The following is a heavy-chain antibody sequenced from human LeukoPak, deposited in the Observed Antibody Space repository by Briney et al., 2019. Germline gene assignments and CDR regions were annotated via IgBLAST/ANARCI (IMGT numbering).Heavy chain of an antibody. CDR1: GYSFTSYW. V-gene: IGHV5-51*01. Sequence: GESLKISCKGSGYSFTSYWIGWVRQMPGKGLEWKGIIYPGDSDTRYSPSFQGQVTISADKSISTAYLQWSSLKASDTAMYYCARQSHSGYSSSWDYYYYYGMDVWGQGTTVTVSS. J-gene: IGHJ6*02. D-gene: IGHD6-13*01. CDR3: ARQSHSGYSSSWDYYYYYGMDV. CDR2: IYPGDSDT.